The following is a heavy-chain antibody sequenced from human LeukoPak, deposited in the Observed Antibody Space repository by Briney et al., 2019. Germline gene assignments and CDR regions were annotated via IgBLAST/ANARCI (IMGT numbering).Heavy chain of an antibody. CDR1: GYTLTELS. Sequence: ASVKVSCKVSGYTLTELSMHWVRQAPGKGLECMGGFDPEDGETIYAQKFQGRVTMTEDTSTDTAYMELSSLRSEDTAVYYCATGLYDSSGYRIYYFDYWGQGTLVTVSS. J-gene: IGHJ4*02. CDR3: ATGLYDSSGYRIYYFDY. D-gene: IGHD3-22*01. CDR2: FDPEDGET. V-gene: IGHV1-24*01.